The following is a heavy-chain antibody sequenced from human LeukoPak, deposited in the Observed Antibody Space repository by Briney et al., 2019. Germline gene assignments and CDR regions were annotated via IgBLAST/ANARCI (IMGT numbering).Heavy chain of an antibody. D-gene: IGHD2-2*01. V-gene: IGHV3-21*01. CDR1: GITFSSYS. Sequence: GGPLRLLCAAAGITFSSYSMNWVRQAPGKGLEWVSSISGSSSYIYYADSVKGRFTISRDNAKNSLYLQMNSLRAEDTAVYYCARGDYCSSTSCSPPDYWGQGTLGSVSS. CDR2: ISGSSSYI. J-gene: IGHJ4*02. CDR3: ARGDYCSSTSCSPPDY.